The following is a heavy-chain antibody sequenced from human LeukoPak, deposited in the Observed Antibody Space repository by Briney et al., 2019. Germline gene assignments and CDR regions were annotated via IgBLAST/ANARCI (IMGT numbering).Heavy chain of an antibody. J-gene: IGHJ6*02. V-gene: IGHV4-34*01. CDR2: INHSGST. D-gene: IGHD5-18*01. CDR1: GGSFSGYY. Sequence: KPSETLSLTCAVYGGSFSGYYWSWIRQPPGKGLEWIGEINHSGSTNYNPSLKSRVTISVDTSKNQFSLKLSSVTAEDTAVYYCAKALPSIQLWPNQEVYYYGMDVWGQGTTVTVSS. CDR3: AKALPSIQLWPNQEVYYYGMDV.